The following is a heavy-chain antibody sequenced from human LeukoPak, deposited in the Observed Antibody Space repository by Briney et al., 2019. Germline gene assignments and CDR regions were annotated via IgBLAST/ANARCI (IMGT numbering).Heavy chain of an antibody. J-gene: IGHJ6*03. V-gene: IGHV3-7*01. D-gene: IGHD6-19*01. Sequence: GSLRLSCAASGFTFSSYWMSWVRQAPGKGLEWVANIKQDGSEKYYVDSVKGRFTISRDNAKNSLYLQMNSLRAEDTAVYYCARDIAFEWLGREHYYMDVWGKGTTVTVSS. CDR3: ARDIAFEWLGREHYYMDV. CDR2: IKQDGSEK. CDR1: GFTFSSYW.